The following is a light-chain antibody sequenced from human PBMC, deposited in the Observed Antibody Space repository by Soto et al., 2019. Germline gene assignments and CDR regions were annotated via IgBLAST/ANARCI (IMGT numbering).Light chain of an antibody. V-gene: IGKV1-5*03. CDR1: QSISSW. Sequence: DIQMTQSPSTLSVSVGDRVTITCRASQSISSWLAWYQQKPGKAPKLLIYKASSLESGIPSSISGSGTGTKSTLTSSSLQPDDFATYYCQQHNCFCTFGQGTKVEIK. CDR2: KAS. CDR3: QQHNCFCT. J-gene: IGKJ1*01.